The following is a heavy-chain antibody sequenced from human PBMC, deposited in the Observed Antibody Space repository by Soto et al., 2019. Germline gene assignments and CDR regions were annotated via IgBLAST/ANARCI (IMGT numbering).Heavy chain of an antibody. CDR2: ISAYNGNT. CDR3: ARDNGFGESDV. D-gene: IGHD3-10*01. Sequence: QVQLVQSGAEVKKPGASVKVSCKASGYSFTSYGISWVRQAPGQGLEWMGWISAYNGNTNYAQKLQGRVTTTTDTSTSTANMEVRSVRSDDTAGYYCARDNGFGESDVWGEGTTVTVSS. CDR1: GYSFTSYG. J-gene: IGHJ6*04. V-gene: IGHV1-18*01.